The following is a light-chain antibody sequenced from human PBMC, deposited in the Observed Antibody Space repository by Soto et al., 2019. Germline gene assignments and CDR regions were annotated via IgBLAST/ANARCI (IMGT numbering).Light chain of an antibody. V-gene: IGKV1-39*01. CDR2: AAS. J-gene: IGKJ3*01. Sequence: DIQMTQSPSSLSASVGDRVTITCRASQSISSYLNWYQQKPGKAPKLLIYAASSLQSGVPSRFSGSGSGTDFTLTISSLQPEDFATYYCQQSYSTLFPFGPGTKVHIK. CDR3: QQSYSTLFP. CDR1: QSISSY.